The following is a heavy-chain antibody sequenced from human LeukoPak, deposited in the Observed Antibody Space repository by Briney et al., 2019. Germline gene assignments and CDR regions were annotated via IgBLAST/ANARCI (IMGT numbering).Heavy chain of an antibody. V-gene: IGHV4-59*12. Sequence: SETLSLTCTVSGGSISSYYWSWIRQPPGKGLEWIGYIYYSGSTNYNPSLKSRVTISVDTSKNQFSLKLSSVTAADTAVYYCARGLGYWGQGTLVTVSS. CDR3: ARGLGY. J-gene: IGHJ4*02. CDR2: IYYSGST. CDR1: GGSISSYY.